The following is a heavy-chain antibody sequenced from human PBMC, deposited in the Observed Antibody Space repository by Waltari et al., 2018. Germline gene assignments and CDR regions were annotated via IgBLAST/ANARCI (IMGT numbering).Heavy chain of an antibody. D-gene: IGHD3-3*01. CDR1: GGSISSHY. CDR2: IYYSGST. J-gene: IGHJ2*01. CDR3: ASYSRGGYYTWLGYFDL. Sequence: QVQLQESGPGLVKPSETLSLTCTCPGGSISSHYLSWIRLAPGKGLEWLGYIYYSGSTNYNPSLKSRVTISVDTSKNQFSLKLSSVTAADTAVYYCASYSRGGYYTWLGYFDLWGRGTLVTVSS. V-gene: IGHV4-59*11.